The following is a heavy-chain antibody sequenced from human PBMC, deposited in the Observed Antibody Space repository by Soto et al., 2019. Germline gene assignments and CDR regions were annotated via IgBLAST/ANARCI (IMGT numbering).Heavy chain of an antibody. D-gene: IGHD6-13*01. J-gene: IGHJ4*02. CDR2: INHSGST. CDR3: ARRVSIAAAGLLDH. CDR1: GGSFSGYY. V-gene: IGHV4-34*01. Sequence: QVQLQQWGAGLLKPSETLSLTCAVYGGSFSGYYWSWIRQPPGKGLEWIGEINHSGSTNYNPSLKSRVTISVDTSKNQFSLKLSSVTAADTAVYYCARRVSIAAAGLLDHWGQGTLVTVSS.